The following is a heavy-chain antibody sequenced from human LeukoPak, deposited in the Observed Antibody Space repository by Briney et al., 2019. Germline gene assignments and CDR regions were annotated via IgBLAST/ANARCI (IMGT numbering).Heavy chain of an antibody. CDR1: GFTFSSYS. CDR3: ARDNSVTTGPPALDY. V-gene: IGHV3-21*01. D-gene: IGHD4-17*01. CDR2: ISSSSSYI. J-gene: IGHJ4*02. Sequence: KPGGSLRLSCAASGFTFSSYSMNWVRQAPEKGLEWVSSISSSSSYIYYADSVKGRFTISRDNAKNSLYLQMNSLRAEDTAVYYCARDNSVTTGPPALDYWGQGSLVTVSS.